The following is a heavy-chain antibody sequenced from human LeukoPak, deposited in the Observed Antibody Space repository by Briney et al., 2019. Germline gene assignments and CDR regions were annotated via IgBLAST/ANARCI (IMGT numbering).Heavy chain of an antibody. J-gene: IGHJ4*02. Sequence: SETLSLTCAVYGGSFSGYYWSWIRQPPGKGLEWIGEINHSGSTNYNPSLKSRVTISVDTSKNQFSLKLSSVTAADTAVYYCARGRDYPLGYFDYWGQGTLVTVSS. CDR3: ARGRDYPLGYFDY. V-gene: IGHV4-34*01. CDR2: INHSGST. D-gene: IGHD3-16*01. CDR1: GGSFSGYY.